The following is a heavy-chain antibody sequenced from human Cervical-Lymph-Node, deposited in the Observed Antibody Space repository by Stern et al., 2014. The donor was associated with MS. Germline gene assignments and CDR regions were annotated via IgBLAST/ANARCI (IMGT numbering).Heavy chain of an antibody. CDR2: INPSGDTT. Sequence: VQLVESGAEVKKPGASVKVSCKASGYTFTTYSMHWVRQAPGQGLEWMGIINPSGDTTSYAQRFQGRVTMTRDTSTSTVYMELSSLRSEDTAVYYCATGGAAPRYFDLWGRGTLVIVSS. D-gene: IGHD3-10*01. V-gene: IGHV1-46*01. CDR3: ATGGAAPRYFDL. J-gene: IGHJ2*01. CDR1: GYTFTTYS.